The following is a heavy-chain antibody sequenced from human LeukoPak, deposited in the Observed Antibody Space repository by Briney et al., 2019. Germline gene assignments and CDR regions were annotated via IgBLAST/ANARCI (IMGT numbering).Heavy chain of an antibody. V-gene: IGHV4-59*08. CDR3: ARQTGYFRY. CDR2: IYYSGST. Sequence: SETLSLTCTVSGGYISSDYWSWIRQPPGKGLEWIGHIYYSGSTNYNPSLKSRVTISVDTSKNQFSLKLNSVTAADTAVYYCARQTGYFRYWGQGTLVAVSS. CDR1: GGYISSDY. D-gene: IGHD3-10*01. J-gene: IGHJ1*01.